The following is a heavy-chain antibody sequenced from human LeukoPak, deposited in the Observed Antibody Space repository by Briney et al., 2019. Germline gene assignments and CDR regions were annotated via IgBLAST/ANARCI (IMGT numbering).Heavy chain of an antibody. V-gene: IGHV1-58*02. J-gene: IGHJ3*01. D-gene: IGHD2/OR15-2a*01. Sequence: SVKVSCKTSVLTFSTSAIQWVRQVRGQSLEWMGWSVVGNGNTRHAQKLQATVPITRDMTTSPAYMELSSQKSEDTALYYCAAETSIQECCNFDVRGQGTLITVCS. CDR3: AAETSIQECCNFDV. CDR2: SVVGNGNT. CDR1: VLTFSTSA.